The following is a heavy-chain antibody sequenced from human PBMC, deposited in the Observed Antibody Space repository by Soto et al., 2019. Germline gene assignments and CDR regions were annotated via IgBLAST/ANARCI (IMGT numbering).Heavy chain of an antibody. CDR1: GGSFSGYY. CDR3: ARCGRSTIFGVVILLHYYYGMDV. D-gene: IGHD3-3*01. CDR2: INHSGCT. Sequence: SETGSLACAVCGGSFSGYYWSWIRQPPGKGLEGIGEINHSGCTNYNTALKSRVTISVDTSKNQLSLKPSSVTAADTAVYSCARCGRSTIFGVVILLHYYYGMDVWCQGTTVT. J-gene: IGHJ6*02. V-gene: IGHV4-34*01.